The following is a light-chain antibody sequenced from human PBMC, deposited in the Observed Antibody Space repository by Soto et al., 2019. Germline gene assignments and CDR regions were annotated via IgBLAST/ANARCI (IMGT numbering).Light chain of an antibody. J-gene: IGLJ3*02. CDR2: LNNDSSH. CDR3: QTWSTDIRV. CDR1: SGHNNYA. V-gene: IGLV4-69*01. Sequence: QSVLTQPPSASASLGASVKLTCTLSSGHNNYASAWHQQQPEKGPLYLMKLNNDSSHSKVDGISDRFSGSSSWAQRYRTISGLQSEDEADYYCQTWSTDIRVFGGGTKVTVL.